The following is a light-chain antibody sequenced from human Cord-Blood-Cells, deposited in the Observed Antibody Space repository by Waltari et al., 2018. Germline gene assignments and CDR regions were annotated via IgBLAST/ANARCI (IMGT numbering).Light chain of an antibody. CDR3: LQDYNYPWT. J-gene: IGKJ1*01. CDR1: QGIRND. Sequence: ANQMTQSPSSLSASVGNRVTITCRASQGIRNDLGWYQQKPGKAPKLLIYAASSLQSGVPSRFSGSGSGTDFTLTISSLQPEDFATYYCLQDYNYPWTFGQGTKVEIK. CDR2: AAS. V-gene: IGKV1-6*01.